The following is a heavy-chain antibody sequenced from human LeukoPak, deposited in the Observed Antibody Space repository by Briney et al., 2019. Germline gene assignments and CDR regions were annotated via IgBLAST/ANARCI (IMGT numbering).Heavy chain of an antibody. D-gene: IGHD3-22*01. J-gene: IGHJ4*02. CDR3: ASDPNYYDSSGFDY. CDR1: GGSISSSSYY. V-gene: IGHV4-39*01. CDR2: IYYSGST. Sequence: WETLSLTCTVSGGSISSSSYYWGWIRQPPGKGLEWVGSIYYSGSTYYNPSLKSRVTISVDTSKNQFSLKLSSVTAADTAVYYCASDPNYYDSSGFDYWGQGTLVTVSS.